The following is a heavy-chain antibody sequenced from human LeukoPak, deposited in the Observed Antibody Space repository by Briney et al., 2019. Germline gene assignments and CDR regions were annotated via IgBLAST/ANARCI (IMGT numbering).Heavy chain of an antibody. V-gene: IGHV3-23*01. CDR1: GFTLSSYA. CDR2: ISGSGGST. D-gene: IGHD6-19*01. J-gene: IGHJ1*01. CDR3: AKSVAVAGTFYFQH. Sequence: PGGSLKLSCAASGFTLSSYAMSWVRQAPGKGPEWVSAISGSGGSTYYADSVKGRFTISRDNSKNTLYLQMNSLRAEDTAVYYCAKSVAVAGTFYFQHWGQGTLVTVSS.